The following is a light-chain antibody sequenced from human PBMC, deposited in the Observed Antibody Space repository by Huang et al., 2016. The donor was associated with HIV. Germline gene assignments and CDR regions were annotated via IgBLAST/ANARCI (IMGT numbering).Light chain of an antibody. CDR3: QQYNDWPLT. Sequence: EIVMTQSPATLSVSPGERVTLSCRASQSLSSQLAWYQQKRGLAPRLLIYGVSTRATDIPARFSGSGSGTDFTLTINSLQSEDFATYYCQQYNDWPLTFGQGTEVEIK. CDR2: GVS. J-gene: IGKJ1*01. V-gene: IGKV3-15*01. CDR1: QSLSSQ.